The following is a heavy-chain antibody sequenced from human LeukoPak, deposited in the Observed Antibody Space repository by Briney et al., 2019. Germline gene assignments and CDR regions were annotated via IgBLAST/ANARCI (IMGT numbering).Heavy chain of an antibody. Sequence: PSETLSLTCAVYGGSFSGYFWSWIRQPPGKGLEWIGEINHSGSTNYNPSLKSRVTISVDTSKNQFSLRLSSVTAADTAVYHCARDVGAAAGQNFDYWGQGTLVTVSS. J-gene: IGHJ4*02. V-gene: IGHV4-34*01. CDR2: INHSGST. CDR3: ARDVGAAAGQNFDY. CDR1: GGSFSGYF. D-gene: IGHD6-13*01.